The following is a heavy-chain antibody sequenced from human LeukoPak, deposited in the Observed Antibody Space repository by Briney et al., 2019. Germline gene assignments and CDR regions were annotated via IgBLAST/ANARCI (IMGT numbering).Heavy chain of an antibody. V-gene: IGHV3-48*04. J-gene: IGHJ3*01. Sequence: GGSLRLSCAASGFTFSSYSMNWVRQAPGKGLEWVSYISNSGNTIYYADSVKGRFTISRDNAKNSLYLQMNSLRAEDTAVYYCSAGEGYYDSSDYYSAWAFNVWGQGTMVTVSS. D-gene: IGHD3-22*01. CDR1: GFTFSSYS. CDR2: ISNSGNTI. CDR3: SAGEGYYDSSDYYSAWAFNV.